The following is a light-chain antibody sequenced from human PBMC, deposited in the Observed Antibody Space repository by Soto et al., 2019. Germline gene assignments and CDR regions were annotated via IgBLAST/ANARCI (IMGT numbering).Light chain of an antibody. CDR3: PQSYSTTRT. J-gene: IGKJ1*01. CDR1: QSISSY. Sequence: DIQNTQSPSSLSTSVGDRVTITCRASQSISSYLNWYQQKPGKAPKLLIYAASSLQSGVPSRFSCSGSGTDCTLTISSLQPEDVTTDYCPQSYSTTRTFCQGTKVDIK. V-gene: IGKV1-39*01. CDR2: AAS.